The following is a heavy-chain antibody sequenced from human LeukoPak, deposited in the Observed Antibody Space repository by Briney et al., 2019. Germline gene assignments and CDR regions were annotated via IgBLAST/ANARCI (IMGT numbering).Heavy chain of an antibody. CDR3: ARSYGSGSYGYGLDY. J-gene: IGHJ4*02. D-gene: IGHD3-10*01. Sequence: SETLSLTCTVSGGSISSYYWSWIRQPPGKGLEWIGYIYYSGSTNYNPSLKSRVTISVDTSKNQFSLKLSSVTAADTAVYYCARSYGSGSYGYGLDYWGQGTLVTVSS. V-gene: IGHV4-59*12. CDR2: IYYSGST. CDR1: GGSISSYY.